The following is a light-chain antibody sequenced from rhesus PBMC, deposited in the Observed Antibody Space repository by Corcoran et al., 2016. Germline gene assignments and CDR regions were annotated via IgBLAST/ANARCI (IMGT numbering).Light chain of an antibody. CDR3: QQYSNWWT. Sequence: EIVLTQSPATLSLSPGERATLSCRASQSVSSNLAWYQQKPEQAPRLLSYGASSRATGIPDRFSGSGSGTYVTLTISSLEPEDFAVYYCQQYSNWWTFGQGTKVEIK. CDR1: QSVSSN. J-gene: IGKJ1*01. CDR2: GAS. V-gene: IGKV3-42*03.